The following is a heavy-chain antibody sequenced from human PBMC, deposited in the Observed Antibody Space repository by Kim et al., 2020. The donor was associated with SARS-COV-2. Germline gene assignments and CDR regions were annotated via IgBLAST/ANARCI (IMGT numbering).Heavy chain of an antibody. CDR2: INPNSGGT. D-gene: IGHD3-10*01. Sequence: ASVKVSCKASGYTFTGYYMHWVRQAPGQGLEWMGWINPNSGGTNYAQKFQGWVTMTRDTSISTAYMELSRLRSDDTAVYYCARMPYYYGSGSYYPTSYGMEVWGQGTTVTVSS. CDR1: GYTFTGYY. V-gene: IGHV1-2*04. J-gene: IGHJ6*02. CDR3: ARMPYYYGSGSYYPTSYGMEV.